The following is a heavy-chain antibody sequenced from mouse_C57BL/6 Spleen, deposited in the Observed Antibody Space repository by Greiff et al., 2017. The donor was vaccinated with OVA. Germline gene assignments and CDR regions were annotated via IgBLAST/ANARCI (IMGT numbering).Heavy chain of an antibody. CDR3: AREGGGLYAMDY. V-gene: IGHV1-81*01. CDR1: GYTFTSYG. J-gene: IGHJ4*01. Sequence: VHLVESGAELARPGASVKLSCKASGYTFTSYGISWVKQRTGQGLEWIGEIYPRSGNTYYNEKFKGKATLTADKSSSTAYMELRSLTSEDSAVYFCAREGGGLYAMDYWGQGTSVTVSS. CDR2: IYPRSGNT.